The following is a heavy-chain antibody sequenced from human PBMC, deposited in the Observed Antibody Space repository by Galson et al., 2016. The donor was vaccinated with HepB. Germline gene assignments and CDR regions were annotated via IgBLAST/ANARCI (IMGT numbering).Heavy chain of an antibody. CDR3: VQGSTAPAV. J-gene: IGHJ6*04. Sequence: SLRLSCAASGFTFNNYGMTWVRQAPGKGLEVVSSISRSGDSTDYADSVKGRFTISRDNSKNTLSLQMNSLTPDDTAIYYCVQGSTAPAVWGKGTTVTVSS. CDR1: GFTFNNYG. CDR2: ISRSGDST. V-gene: IGHV3-23*01. D-gene: IGHD1-26*01.